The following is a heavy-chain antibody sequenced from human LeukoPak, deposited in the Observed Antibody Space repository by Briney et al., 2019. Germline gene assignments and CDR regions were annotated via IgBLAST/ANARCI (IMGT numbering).Heavy chain of an antibody. CDR1: GLTFSSYA. CDR3: ARWGVGWLQFSDAFDI. Sequence: GGSLRLSCAASGLTFSSYAMTWVRQAPGKGLEWVSAISRSGGNTNYADSVKGRFTISRDNSKNTVYLQMNSLRAEDTAVYYCARWGVGWLQFSDAFDIWGQGTMVTVSS. J-gene: IGHJ3*02. V-gene: IGHV3-23*01. CDR2: ISRSGGNT. D-gene: IGHD5-24*01.